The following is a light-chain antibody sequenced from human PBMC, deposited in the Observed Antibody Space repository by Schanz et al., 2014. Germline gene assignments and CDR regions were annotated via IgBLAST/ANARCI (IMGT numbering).Light chain of an antibody. CDR3: QSYDNSLSGHYV. CDR1: RSNIGSNS. J-gene: IGLJ1*01. Sequence: QSVLAQPPSASETPGQRISISCSGGRSNIGSNSVNWYQQLPGTAPKLLIYSNDRRPSGVPDRFSASKSCTSASLAITGLQAEDEATYYCQSYDNSLSGHYVFGTGTKLTVL. V-gene: IGLV1-44*01. CDR2: SND.